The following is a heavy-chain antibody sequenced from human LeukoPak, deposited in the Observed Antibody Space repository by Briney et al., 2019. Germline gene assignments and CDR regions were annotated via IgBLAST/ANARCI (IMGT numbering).Heavy chain of an antibody. Sequence: ASVKVSCKASGYTFTSYYMHWVRQAPGQGLEWMGIINPSGGSTSYAQKFQGRVTMTRDTSTSTVYMELSSLRSEDTAVYYCARVIDCSSTSCYAGGYAFDIWAKGQWSPSLQ. CDR3: ARVIDCSSTSCYAGGYAFDI. D-gene: IGHD2-2*01. CDR2: INPSGGST. V-gene: IGHV1-46*01. CDR1: GYTFTSYY. J-gene: IGHJ3*02.